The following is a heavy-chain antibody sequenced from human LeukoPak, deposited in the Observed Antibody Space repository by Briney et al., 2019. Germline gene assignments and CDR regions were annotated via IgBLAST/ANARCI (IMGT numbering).Heavy chain of an antibody. D-gene: IGHD5-18*01. CDR2: ISHDGSNK. J-gene: IGHJ4*02. CDR3: AKGGYTYNWGGYFDY. Sequence: GGSLRLSCAASGFTFSSYSMNWVRQAPGKGLEWVAVISHDGSNKYSADSVKGRFTISRDSSKNTLYLQMNSLRVEDTAVYFCAKGGYTYNWGGYFDYWGQGSLVTVSS. V-gene: IGHV3-30*18. CDR1: GFTFSSYS.